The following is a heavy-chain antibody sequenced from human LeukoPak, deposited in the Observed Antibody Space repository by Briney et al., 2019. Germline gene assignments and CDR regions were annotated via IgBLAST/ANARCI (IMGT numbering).Heavy chain of an antibody. CDR2: FGRSGSDT. J-gene: IGHJ4*02. V-gene: IGHV3-23*01. CDR3: AKGSLGSWYYFDY. CDR1: GFTFGTSA. D-gene: IGHD6-13*01. Sequence: GGSLRLSCAASGFTFGTSAMSWVRQAPGKGPEWVSTFGRSGSDTYYSDSVKGRFTIFRDNSKNTLYLQMDSLRDEDAAVYYCAKGSLGSWYYFDYWGQGTLVTVSS.